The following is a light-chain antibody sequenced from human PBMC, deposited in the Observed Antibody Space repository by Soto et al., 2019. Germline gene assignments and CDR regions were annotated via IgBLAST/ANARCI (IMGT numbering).Light chain of an antibody. J-gene: IGLJ3*02. CDR3: TSYISSSTSRV. CDR2: EVT. V-gene: IGLV2-14*01. Sequence: QSVLTQPASVSGSPRQSITISCTGTSSDVGAYNYVSWYQQHPGKAPKLIIYEVTNRPSGVSNRFSGSKSGSTASLTISGLQAEDEADYYCTSYISSSTSRVFGGGTKLTVL. CDR1: SSDVGAYNY.